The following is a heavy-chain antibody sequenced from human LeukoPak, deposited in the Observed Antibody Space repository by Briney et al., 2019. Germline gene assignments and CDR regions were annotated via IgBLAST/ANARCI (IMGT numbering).Heavy chain of an antibody. CDR3: AKAHRGYCSGGSCFDAFDI. CDR2: ISGSGGST. D-gene: IGHD2-15*01. Sequence: GGSLRLSCAASGFTFSSYAMSWVRQAPGKGLEWVSAISGSGGSTYYADSVKGRFTISRDNSKNTLYLQMNSLRADDTAVYHCAKAHRGYCSGGSCFDAFDIWGQGTLVTVSS. CDR1: GFTFSSYA. V-gene: IGHV3-23*01. J-gene: IGHJ3*02.